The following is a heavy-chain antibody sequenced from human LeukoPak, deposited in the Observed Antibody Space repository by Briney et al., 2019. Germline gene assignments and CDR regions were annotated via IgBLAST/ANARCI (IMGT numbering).Heavy chain of an antibody. V-gene: IGHV3-21*01. J-gene: IGHJ5*02. Sequence: GGSLRLSCAASGYTFSSYSMNWVRQAPGKGLEWVSSISSSSSYIYYADSVKGRFTISRDNAKNSLYLQMNSLRAEDTAVYYCARGHWNFDNWFDPWGQGTLVTVSS. CDR1: GYTFSSYS. D-gene: IGHD1-7*01. CDR2: ISSSSSYI. CDR3: ARGHWNFDNWFDP.